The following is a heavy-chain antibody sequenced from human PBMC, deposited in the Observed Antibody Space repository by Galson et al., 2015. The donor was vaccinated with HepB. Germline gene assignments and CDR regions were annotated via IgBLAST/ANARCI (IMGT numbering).Heavy chain of an antibody. Sequence: SLRLSCAASGFTFSSSAMHWVRQASGKGLEWVGRIRSKANSYATAYAASVKGRFTISRDDSKNTAYLQMNSLKTEDTAVYYCTRLRDFWSGYSDAFDIWGQGTMVTVSS. V-gene: IGHV3-73*01. D-gene: IGHD3-3*01. CDR2: IRSKANSYAT. J-gene: IGHJ3*02. CDR1: GFTFSSSA. CDR3: TRLRDFWSGYSDAFDI.